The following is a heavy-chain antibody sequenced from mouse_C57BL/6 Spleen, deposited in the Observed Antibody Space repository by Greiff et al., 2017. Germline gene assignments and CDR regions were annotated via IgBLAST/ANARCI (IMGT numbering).Heavy chain of an antibody. CDR1: GYAFSSSW. D-gene: IGHD1-1*01. Sequence: QVQLQQSGPELVKPGASVKISCKASGYAFSSSWMNWVKQRPGKGLEWIGRIYPGDGDTNYNGKFKGKATLTADNSSSTAYMQLSSLTSEDSAVYFCADLYETGFAYWGQGTLVTVSA. V-gene: IGHV1-82*01. CDR3: ADLYETGFAY. J-gene: IGHJ3*01. CDR2: IYPGDGDT.